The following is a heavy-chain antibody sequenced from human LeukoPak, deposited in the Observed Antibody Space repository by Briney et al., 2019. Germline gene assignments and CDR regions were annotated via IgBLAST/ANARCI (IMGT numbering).Heavy chain of an antibody. CDR2: ISAYNGNT. J-gene: IGHJ4*02. V-gene: IGHV1-18*01. Sequence: GASVTVSFTASGYTFTSYGISWVRQAPGQGLEWMGWISAYNGNTNYAQKLQGRVTMTTDTSTSTAYMELRSLRSDDTAVYYCAREGRGENFDYWGQGTLVTVSS. D-gene: IGHD3-10*01. CDR3: AREGRGENFDY. CDR1: GYTFTSYG.